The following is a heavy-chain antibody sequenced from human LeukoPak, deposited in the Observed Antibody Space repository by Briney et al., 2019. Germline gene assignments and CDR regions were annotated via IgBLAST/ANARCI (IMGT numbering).Heavy chain of an antibody. CDR2: INSSSSYI. Sequence: GGSLRLSRAASGFTFSSYSMNWGRQAPGKRLEWGSSINSSSSYIYYADSVKGRFTISRDNAKNSLYLQMNTLRAEDTAVYYCARAVGATEFDYWGQGTLVTVSS. V-gene: IGHV3-21*01. D-gene: IGHD1-26*01. CDR1: GFTFSSYS. J-gene: IGHJ4*02. CDR3: ARAVGATEFDY.